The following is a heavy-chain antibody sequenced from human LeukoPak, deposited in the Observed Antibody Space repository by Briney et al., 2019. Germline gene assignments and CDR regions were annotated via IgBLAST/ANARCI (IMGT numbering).Heavy chain of an antibody. CDR3: ARDGFSSGYPYDAFDI. Sequence: GGSLRLSCAASGFTVSSNYMSWVRQAPGKGLEWVSVIYSGGSTYYADSVEGRLTISRDNSKNTLYLQMNSLRAEDTAVYYCARDGFSSGYPYDAFDIWGQGTMVTVSS. V-gene: IGHV3-53*01. CDR1: GFTVSSNY. D-gene: IGHD3-22*01. J-gene: IGHJ3*02. CDR2: IYSGGST.